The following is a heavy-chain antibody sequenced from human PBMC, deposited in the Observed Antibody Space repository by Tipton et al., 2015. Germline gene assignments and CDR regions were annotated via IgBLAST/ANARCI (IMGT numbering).Heavy chain of an antibody. Sequence: SLRLSCAASGFTFSSYAMTWVRQAPGKGLEWVSTIIGSGGGTYYPDSVKGRFAISRDNSKNTVYLQMNSLRAEDTALYYCAKRGWSNSWSTFDPWGQGTLVTVSS. V-gene: IGHV3-23*01. D-gene: IGHD6-13*01. CDR3: AKRGWSNSWSTFDP. J-gene: IGHJ5*02. CDR1: GFTFSSYA. CDR2: IIGSGGGT.